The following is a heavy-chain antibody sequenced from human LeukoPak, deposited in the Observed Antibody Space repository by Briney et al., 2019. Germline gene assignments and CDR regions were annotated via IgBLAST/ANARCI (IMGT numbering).Heavy chain of an antibody. CDR1: VASFNPYY. CDR3: LRGTVVLPNDRISLFFDF. V-gene: IGHV4-34*01. CDR2: VKHDGDT. J-gene: IGHJ5*01. Sequence: ASDTLSLTCAVYVASFNPYYGTGIRQSPDRGVECRREVKHDGDTNVNPSLRSRLVMSVDASKIQFSLQSSTVTAANTAISYFLRGTVVLPNDRISLFFDFWGQGTLVTVSS. D-gene: IGHD1-26*01.